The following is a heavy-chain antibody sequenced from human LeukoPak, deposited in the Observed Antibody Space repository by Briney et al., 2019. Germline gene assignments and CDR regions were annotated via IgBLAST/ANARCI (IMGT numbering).Heavy chain of an antibody. CDR3: ARESTLSNSDYFDY. Sequence: GRSLRLSCAASGFTFSSYGMHWVRQAPGKGLEWVAVIWYDGSNKYYADSVKGRFTISRDNSKNTLYLQMNSLRAEDTAVYYCARESTLSNSDYFDYWGQGTLVTVSS. J-gene: IGHJ4*02. CDR1: GFTFSSYG. CDR2: IWYDGSNK. D-gene: IGHD4-11*01. V-gene: IGHV3-33*01.